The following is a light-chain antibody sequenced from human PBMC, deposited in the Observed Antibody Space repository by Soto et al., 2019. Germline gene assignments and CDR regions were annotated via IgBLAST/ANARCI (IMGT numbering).Light chain of an antibody. Sequence: EIVLTQSPGTLSLSPGERATLSCRASQSVSSSYLAWYQQKPGQAPRLLIYGASSRATGIPDRFSGSGSGTVFTLTISRLEPEDFAVYYCQQYLNSPRTFGQGTKLEIK. CDR2: GAS. J-gene: IGKJ1*01. V-gene: IGKV3-20*01. CDR1: QSVSSSY. CDR3: QQYLNSPRT.